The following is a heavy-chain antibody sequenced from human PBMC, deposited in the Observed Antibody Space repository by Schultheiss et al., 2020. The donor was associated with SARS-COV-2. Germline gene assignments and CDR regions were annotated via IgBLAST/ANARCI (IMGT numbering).Heavy chain of an antibody. J-gene: IGHJ4*02. CDR1: GYAISSGYY. Sequence: SETLSLTCAVSGYAISSGYYWGWIRQPPGKGLEWIGEINHSGSTNYNPSLKSRVTISVDTSKNQFSLKLSSVTAADTAVYYCARARCGGDCYSTFDYWGQGTLVTVSS. D-gene: IGHD2-21*02. V-gene: IGHV4-38-2*01. CDR2: INHSGST. CDR3: ARARCGGDCYSTFDY.